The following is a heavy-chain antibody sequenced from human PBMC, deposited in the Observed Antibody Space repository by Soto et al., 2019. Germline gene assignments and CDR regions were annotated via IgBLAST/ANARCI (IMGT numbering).Heavy chain of an antibody. CDR1: GFTFSDYY. CDR3: ARDRDSRGYSYFDY. V-gene: IGHV3-7*01. J-gene: IGHJ4*02. Sequence: GGSLRLSCAASGFTFSDYYMSWIRQAPGKGLEWVAKIKEDGSEKSYVDSVKGRFTISRDNAKNSLYLQMNSLRAEDTAVFYCARDRDSRGYSYFDYWGQGALVTVSS. CDR2: IKEDGSEK. D-gene: IGHD3-22*01.